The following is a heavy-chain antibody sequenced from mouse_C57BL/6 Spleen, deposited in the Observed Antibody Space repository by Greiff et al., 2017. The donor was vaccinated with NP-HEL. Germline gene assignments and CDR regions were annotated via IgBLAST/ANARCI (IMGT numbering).Heavy chain of an antibody. D-gene: IGHD1-1*01. CDR1: GFSLTSYA. CDR2: IWTGGGT. CDR3: ARSYGSSYPYAMDY. Sequence: VMLVESGPGLVAPSQSLSITCTVSGFSLTSYAISWVRQPPGKGLEWLGVIWTGGGTNYNSALKSRLSISKDNSKSQVFLKMNSLQTDDTARYYCARSYGSSYPYAMDYWGQGTSVTVSS. V-gene: IGHV2-9-1*01. J-gene: IGHJ4*01.